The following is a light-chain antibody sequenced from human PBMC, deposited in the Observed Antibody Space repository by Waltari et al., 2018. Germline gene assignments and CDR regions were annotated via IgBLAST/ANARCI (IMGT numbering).Light chain of an antibody. J-gene: IGLJ2*01. Sequence: SYVLTQPPSVSVAPGKTARITCGGNNIVSKSVHWYQQKPGQAPVLVVYDDSDRPSGIPERFSGSNSGNTATLTISRVEAGDEADYYCQVWDSSSDLVVFGGGTKLTVL. CDR1: NIVSKS. V-gene: IGLV3-21*03. CDR3: QVWDSSSDLVV. CDR2: DDS.